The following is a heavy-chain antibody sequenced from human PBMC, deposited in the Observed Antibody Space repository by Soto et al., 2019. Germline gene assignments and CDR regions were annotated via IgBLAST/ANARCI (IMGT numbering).Heavy chain of an antibody. D-gene: IGHD1-26*01. CDR2: INPSGGST. CDR3: ASGRSYSNYGMDV. Sequence: QVQLVQSGAEVKKPGASVKVSCKASGYTFTSYYMHWVRQAPGQGLEWMGRINPSGGSTSYAQKFQGRVTMTRDTSKSIVYMKLSSLRSQDTAVYYCASGRSYSNYGMDVWGQGTTVTVYS. CDR1: GYTFTSYY. V-gene: IGHV1-46*01. J-gene: IGHJ6*02.